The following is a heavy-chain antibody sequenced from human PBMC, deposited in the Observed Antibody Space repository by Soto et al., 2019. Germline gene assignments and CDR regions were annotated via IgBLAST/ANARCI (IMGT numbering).Heavy chain of an antibody. J-gene: IGHJ3*02. Sequence: SVKVSCKAAGGTFSSYTISWVRQAPGQGLEWMGRIIPILGIANYAQKFQGRVTITADKSTSTAYMELSSLRSEDTAVYYCARSRRTNKRFLEWPDAFYICGQGTMVTVSS. D-gene: IGHD3-3*01. CDR1: GGTFSSYT. CDR2: IIPILGIA. CDR3: ARSRRTNKRFLEWPDAFYI. V-gene: IGHV1-69*02.